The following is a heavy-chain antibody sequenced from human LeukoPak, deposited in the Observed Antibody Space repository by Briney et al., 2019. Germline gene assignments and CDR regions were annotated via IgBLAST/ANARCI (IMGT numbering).Heavy chain of an antibody. CDR2: FDPEDGET. Sequence: GASVKVSCKVSGYTLTELSMHWVRQAPGKGLEWMGGFDPEDGETIYAQKFQGRVTMTEDTSTDTAYMELSSLRSEDTAVYYCASLPGYCSSTSCPRWFDPWGQGTLVTVSS. CDR1: GYTLTELS. D-gene: IGHD2-2*01. J-gene: IGHJ5*02. CDR3: ASLPGYCSSTSCPRWFDP. V-gene: IGHV1-24*01.